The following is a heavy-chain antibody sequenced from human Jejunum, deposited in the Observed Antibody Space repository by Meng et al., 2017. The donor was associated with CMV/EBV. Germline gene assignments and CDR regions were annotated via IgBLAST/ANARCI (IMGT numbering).Heavy chain of an antibody. CDR2: ICSVGSKT. CDR3: AKGPLSQVSIWFDS. J-gene: IGHJ5*01. Sequence: TYCSYAIHWVRQAPGKGLEWVGGICSVGSKTYYAETLQGRVTITGDKSKTTAYMELSSLTSDDTAVYYCAKGPLSQVSIWFDSWGQGTLVTVSS. V-gene: IGHV1-69*06. CDR1: TYCSYA.